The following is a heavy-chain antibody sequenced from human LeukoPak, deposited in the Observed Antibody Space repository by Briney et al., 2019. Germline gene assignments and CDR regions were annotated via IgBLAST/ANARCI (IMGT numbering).Heavy chain of an antibody. Sequence: GRSLRLSCAASGFIFSTYGMHWVRQAPGKGLEWVAIIWFDGRNKYYADSVKGRFTISRDTSKNTLYLQMSSLRAEDTAVYYCARASYYDSSGHYRSYYFDYWGQETLVTVSS. CDR3: ARASYYDSSGHYRSYYFDY. D-gene: IGHD3-22*01. V-gene: IGHV3-33*01. J-gene: IGHJ4*02. CDR2: IWFDGRNK. CDR1: GFIFSTYG.